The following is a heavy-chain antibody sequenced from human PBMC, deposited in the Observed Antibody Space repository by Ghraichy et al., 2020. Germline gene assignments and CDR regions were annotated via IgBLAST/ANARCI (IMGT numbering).Heavy chain of an antibody. CDR3: ARAGDSSGYSPNFDY. CDR2: VYTSGDA. CDR1: GGSISSYY. V-gene: IGHV4-4*07. D-gene: IGHD3-22*01. J-gene: IGHJ4*02. Sequence: GSLRLSCTVSGGSISSYYWSWIRQSAGKGLEWIGRVYTSGDASYNPSLESRVNMSVDMSKNQFSLKLISVTAADTAVYYCARAGDSSGYSPNFDYWGQGTLGTVSS.